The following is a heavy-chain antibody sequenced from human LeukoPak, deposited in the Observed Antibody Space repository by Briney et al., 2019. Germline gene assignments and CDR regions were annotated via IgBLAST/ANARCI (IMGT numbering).Heavy chain of an antibody. V-gene: IGHV4-61*02. CDR3: AGSYRLDY. CDR2: IHASGST. D-gene: IGHD1-26*01. Sequence: SQTLSLTCTVSGGSISSGNYYWSSIRQPAGKRLEWIGRIHASGSTNYNPSLKSRVTISVDTSKNQFSLNLSSVTAADTAVYYCAGSYRLDYWGQGTLVTVSS. CDR1: GGSISSGNYY. J-gene: IGHJ4*02.